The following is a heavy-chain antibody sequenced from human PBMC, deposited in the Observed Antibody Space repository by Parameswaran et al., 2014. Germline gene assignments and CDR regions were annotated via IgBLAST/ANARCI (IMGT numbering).Heavy chain of an antibody. CDR2: INAGNGNT. V-gene: IGHV1-3*01. J-gene: IGHJ4*02. D-gene: IGHD6-19*01. CDR3: ARGLGSDY. Sequence: WVRQAPGQRLEWMGWINAGNGNTKYSQKFQGRVTITRDTSASTAYMELSSLRSEDTAVYYCARGLGSDYWGQGTLVTVSS.